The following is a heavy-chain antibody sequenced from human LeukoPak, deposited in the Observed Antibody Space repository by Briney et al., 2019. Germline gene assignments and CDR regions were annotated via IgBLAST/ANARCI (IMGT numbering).Heavy chain of an antibody. CDR1: GFTFSSYA. J-gene: IGHJ6*02. Sequence: PGGFLRLSCAASGFTFSSYAMSWVRQAPGKGLEWVSAISGSGGSTYYADSVKGRFTISRDNSKNTLYLQMNSLRAEDTAVYYCAAMYYYYYGMDVWGQGTTVTVSS. CDR2: ISGSGGST. CDR3: AAMYYYYYGMDV. V-gene: IGHV3-23*01.